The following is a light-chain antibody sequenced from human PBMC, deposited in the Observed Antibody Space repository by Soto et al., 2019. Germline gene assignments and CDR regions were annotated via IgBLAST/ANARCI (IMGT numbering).Light chain of an antibody. CDR1: HNVSSY. V-gene: IGKV3-11*01. J-gene: IGKJ4*01. CDR3: QQRSNWPLLT. CDR2: DAS. Sequence: EIVLTQSRATLFLSPGERPTLSCRASHNVSSYLAWDQQKPGQAPRLLIYDASHRAIGIPARFSGSGSGTDFTLTISSLQPEDFAVYFCQQRSNWPLLTFGGGTKVDIK.